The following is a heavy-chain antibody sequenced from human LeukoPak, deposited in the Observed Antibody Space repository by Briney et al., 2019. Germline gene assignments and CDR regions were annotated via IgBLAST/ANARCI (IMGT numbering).Heavy chain of an antibody. D-gene: IGHD3-10*01. CDR3: ARHTYYYGSGINAFDI. CDR2: IKQDGSET. V-gene: IGHV3-7*01. Sequence: GGSLRLSCAASGFTFSSYWMSWVRQAPGKGLEWVANIKQDGSETYYVDSVKGRFTISRDNAKNSLYLQMDSLRAEDTAVYYCARHTYYYGSGINAFDIWGQGTMVTVSP. CDR1: GFTFSSYW. J-gene: IGHJ3*02.